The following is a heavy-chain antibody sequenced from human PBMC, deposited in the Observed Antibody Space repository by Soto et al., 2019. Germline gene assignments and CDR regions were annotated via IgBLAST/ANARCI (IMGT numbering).Heavy chain of an antibody. D-gene: IGHD3-3*01. CDR3: AKVSIFGVVRDAFDF. Sequence: GGSLRLSCAASGFTFSTYAMSWVRQAPGKGLEWVSAISGSGSNTYYADSVKGRFTISRDNSKNTLYLQMNSLRAEDTALYYCAKVSIFGVVRDAFDFWGQGTMVTVSS. CDR1: GFTFSTYA. CDR2: ISGSGSNT. J-gene: IGHJ3*01. V-gene: IGHV3-23*01.